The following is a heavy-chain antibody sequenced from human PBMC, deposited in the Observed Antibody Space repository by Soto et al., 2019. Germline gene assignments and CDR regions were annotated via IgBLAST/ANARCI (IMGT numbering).Heavy chain of an antibody. CDR1: GFTVSNNH. CDR3: ARGLSSGRNNWFDP. Sequence: GGSLRLSCTASGFTVSNNHMTWVRQAPGRGPEWVSTIYPGGNTFYSDSVKGRFAISRDNSKNQFSLQLNSVTPEDTAVYYCARGLSSGRNNWFDPWGQGTLVTVSS. V-gene: IGHV3-53*01. J-gene: IGHJ5*02. CDR2: IYPGGNT. D-gene: IGHD6-19*01.